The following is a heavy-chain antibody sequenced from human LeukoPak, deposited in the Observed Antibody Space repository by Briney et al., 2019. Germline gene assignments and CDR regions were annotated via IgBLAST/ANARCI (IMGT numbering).Heavy chain of an antibody. Sequence: GESLKISCKGSGYIFTSYWIGWVRQMPGKGLEWMGIIYPGDSDTRYSPSFQGQVTISADKSISTAYLQWSSLKASDTAMYYCARTAADYYDSSGYYGEFDYWGQGTLVTVSS. CDR3: ARTAADYYDSSGYYGEFDY. V-gene: IGHV5-51*01. J-gene: IGHJ4*02. CDR2: IYPGDSDT. D-gene: IGHD3-22*01. CDR1: GYIFTSYW.